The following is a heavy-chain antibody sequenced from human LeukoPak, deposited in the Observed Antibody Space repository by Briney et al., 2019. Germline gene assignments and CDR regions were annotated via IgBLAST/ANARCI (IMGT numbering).Heavy chain of an antibody. V-gene: IGHV3-7*03. Sequence: GGSLRLSCAASGFTFSSYWMSWVRQAPGKGLEWVANIKQDGSEKYYVDSVKGRFTISRDNAKNSLYLQMNSLRAEDTALYHCAKDKSISGYSSGWSDYYYGMDVWGQGTTVTVSS. J-gene: IGHJ6*02. D-gene: IGHD6-19*01. CDR1: GFTFSSYW. CDR2: IKQDGSEK. CDR3: AKDKSISGYSSGWSDYYYGMDV.